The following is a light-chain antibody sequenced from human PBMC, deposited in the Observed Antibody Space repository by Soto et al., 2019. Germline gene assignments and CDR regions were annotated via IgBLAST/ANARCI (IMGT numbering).Light chain of an antibody. J-gene: IGKJ4*01. Sequence: DIQMTQSPSTLSASVGDRVTITCRASQGISNHLAWYQQKPGKLPNLLIYAASILQSGVPSRFSGSGSGTDFTLTINSLQPEDVAIYYCQKFTSAPFTLGGGTKV. CDR2: AAS. CDR1: QGISNH. V-gene: IGKV1-27*01. CDR3: QKFTSAPFT.